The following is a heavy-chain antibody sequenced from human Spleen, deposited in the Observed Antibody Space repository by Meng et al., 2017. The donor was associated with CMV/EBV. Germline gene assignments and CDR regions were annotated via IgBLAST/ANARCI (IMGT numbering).Heavy chain of an antibody. CDR3: ATTSPFRVDF. V-gene: IGHV4-4*02. CDR2: IYHSRYT. CDR1: GHPVGSGNW. J-gene: IGHJ4*02. Sequence: LTCAGSGHPVGSGNWQKWVRQPPGKGLEWIGDIYHSRYTNYNPSLESRVAIAVDNSKNQFSLKLNSVTAADTAVYYCATTSPFRVDFWGQGTFVTVSS.